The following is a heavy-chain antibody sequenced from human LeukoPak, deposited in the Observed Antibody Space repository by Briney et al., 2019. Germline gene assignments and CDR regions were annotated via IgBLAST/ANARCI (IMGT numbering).Heavy chain of an antibody. CDR3: AKGNYDFWSGYPGLSYFDY. CDR1: GFTFDDYA. V-gene: IGHV3-23*01. CDR2: ISGSGVAT. J-gene: IGHJ4*02. D-gene: IGHD3-3*01. Sequence: GSLRLSCAASGFTFDDYAMSWVRQAPGKGLEWVSAISGSGVATYYADSVKGRFTISRDNSKNTLYLQMNSLRAGDTAVYYCAKGNYDFWSGYPGLSYFDYWGQGTLVTVSS.